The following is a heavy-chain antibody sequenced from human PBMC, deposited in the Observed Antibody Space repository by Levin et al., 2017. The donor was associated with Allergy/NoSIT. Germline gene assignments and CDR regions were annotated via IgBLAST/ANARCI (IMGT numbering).Heavy chain of an antibody. D-gene: IGHD6-13*01. J-gene: IGHJ3*02. CDR1: GGSISSSSYY. Sequence: SETLSLTCTVSGGSISSSSYYWGWIRQPPGTGLEWIGSIYYSGSTYYNPSLKSRVTISVDTSKNQFSLKLSSVTAADTAVYYCARRYSSRHDAFDIWGQGTMVTVSS. V-gene: IGHV4-39*01. CDR3: ARRYSSRHDAFDI. CDR2: IYYSGST.